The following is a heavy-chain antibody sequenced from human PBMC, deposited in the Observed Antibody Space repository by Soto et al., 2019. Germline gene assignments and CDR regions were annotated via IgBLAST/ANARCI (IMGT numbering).Heavy chain of an antibody. Sequence: VQLVQSGAEVKKPGASVKVSCQHSGYTFTSYGISWVRQAPGPGLEWMEGISAYNGNTNYAQKLQGRDPMTTDTSTSTAYMELRSLRSEDTAVYSGARDDCSSTSCYADYWGQGSLLTFSS. V-gene: IGHV1-18*01. CDR2: ISAYNGNT. CDR1: GYTFTSYG. J-gene: IGHJ4*02. D-gene: IGHD2-2*01. CDR3: ARDDCSSTSCYADY.